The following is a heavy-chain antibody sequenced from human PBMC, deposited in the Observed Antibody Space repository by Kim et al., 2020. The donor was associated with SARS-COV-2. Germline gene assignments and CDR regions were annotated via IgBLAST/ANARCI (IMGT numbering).Heavy chain of an antibody. J-gene: IGHJ4*02. V-gene: IGHV3-7*01. Sequence: GGSLRLSCAASGFTFSNFWMTWVRQAPGKGLEWVANIKHDGDEKYYVDSVKGRFTISRDNAKNSLYLQMNSLRDEDTAVYYCARGGYTSSWYWVYWGQGTLVTVSS. CDR1: GFTFSNFW. D-gene: IGHD6-13*01. CDR3: ARGGYTSSWYWVY. CDR2: IKHDGDEK.